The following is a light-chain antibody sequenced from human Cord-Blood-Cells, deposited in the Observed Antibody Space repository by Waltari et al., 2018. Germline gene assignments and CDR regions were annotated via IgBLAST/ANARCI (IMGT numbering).Light chain of an antibody. V-gene: IGKV3-20*01. CDR3: QQYGSSPPWT. CDR2: GAS. CDR1: QSSSTSY. J-gene: IGKJ1*01. Sequence: EIVLTQSPGTLSLSPGERATLPCRASQSSSTSYLAWYQQTPGQAPRLLIYGASSRATGIPDRVSGSGSGTDFTLTISRLKPEDFAVYYCQQYGSSPPWTFGRGTKVEIK.